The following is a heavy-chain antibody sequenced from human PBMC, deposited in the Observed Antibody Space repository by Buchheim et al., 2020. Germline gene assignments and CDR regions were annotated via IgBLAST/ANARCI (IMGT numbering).Heavy chain of an antibody. CDR1: GFTFSSYG. Sequence: QVQLVESGGGVVQPGRSLRLSCAASGFTFSSYGMHWVRQAPGKGLEWVAVISYDGSNKYYADSVKGRFTISRDNSKNTLYLQMNSLRAEDTAVYYCAKDRILAMDTAMVMPYYYYYYGMDVWGQGTT. V-gene: IGHV3-30*18. CDR2: ISYDGSNK. D-gene: IGHD5-18*01. J-gene: IGHJ6*02. CDR3: AKDRILAMDTAMVMPYYYYYYGMDV.